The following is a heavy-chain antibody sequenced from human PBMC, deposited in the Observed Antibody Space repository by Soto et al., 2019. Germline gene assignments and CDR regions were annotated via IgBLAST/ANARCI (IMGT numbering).Heavy chain of an antibody. J-gene: IGHJ4*02. CDR3: AKDRMGAGVRGYFDY. V-gene: IGHV3-30*18. CDR1: GFTFSSYG. CDR2: ISYDGSNK. Sequence: QVQLVESGGGVVQPGKSLRLSCAGSGFTFSSYGMDWVRQAPGKGLEWVAVISYDGSNKYYADSVKGRFTISRDNSNNTLYLQMRSLRADDTAVYYCAKDRMGAGVRGYFDYWGQGTLVTVSS. D-gene: IGHD3-10*01.